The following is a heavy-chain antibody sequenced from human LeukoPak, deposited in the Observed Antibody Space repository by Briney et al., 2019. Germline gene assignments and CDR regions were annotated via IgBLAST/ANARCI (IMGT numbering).Heavy chain of an antibody. CDR3: ARQFGYFDSSGLFDY. CDR1: GYNSISYW. CDR2: IYPADSDT. Sequence: AESLQISCKGSGYNSISYWICWVRQMPAKGLERMGIIYPADSDTTYSPSFQGQVTISADTSISTAYLQWSRLKASDTAIYYCARQFGYFDSSGLFDYWGQGTLVTVAS. D-gene: IGHD3-22*01. V-gene: IGHV5-51*01. J-gene: IGHJ4*02.